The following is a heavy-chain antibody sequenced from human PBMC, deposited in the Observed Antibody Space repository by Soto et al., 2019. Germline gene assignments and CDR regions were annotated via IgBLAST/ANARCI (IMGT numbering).Heavy chain of an antibody. CDR2: IYPGDSDT. V-gene: IGHV5-51*01. Sequence: GESLKISCKGSGYSFTSYWIGWVRQMPGKGLEWMGIIYPGDSDTRYSPSFQGQVTISADKSNSTAYLQWSSLKASDTAMYYCARPILSGYSSSWYFDYWGQGTLVTVSS. CDR3: ARPILSGYSSSWYFDY. CDR1: GYSFTSYW. J-gene: IGHJ4*02. D-gene: IGHD6-13*01.